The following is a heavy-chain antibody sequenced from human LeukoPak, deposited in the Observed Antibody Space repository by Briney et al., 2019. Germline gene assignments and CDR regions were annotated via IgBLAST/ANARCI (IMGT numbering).Heavy chain of an antibody. Sequence: ASVKVSCKASGYTFTSYDMTWVRQATGQGLEWVGWMSPNSGNTGYAQKFQGRVTMTWNTSISTIYMELSSLRSEDTAVYYCARGETTIDLWGQGTLVTVSS. V-gene: IGHV1-8*01. CDR1: GYTFTSYD. CDR2: MSPNSGNT. CDR3: ARGETTIDL. D-gene: IGHD1-1*01. J-gene: IGHJ4*02.